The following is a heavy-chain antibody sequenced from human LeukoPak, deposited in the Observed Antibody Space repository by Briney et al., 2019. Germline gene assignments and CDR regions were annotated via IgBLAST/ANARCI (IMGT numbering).Heavy chain of an antibody. CDR3: ARDKGSGSYFRPYYMDV. D-gene: IGHD3-10*01. CDR2: IYYSGST. Sequence: PSETLSLTCTVSGGPISSYYWSWIRQPPGKGLEWIGYIYYSGSTNYNPSLKSRVTISVDTSKNQFSLKLSSVTAADTAVYYCARDKGSGSYFRPYYMDVWGKGTTVTVSS. V-gene: IGHV4-59*01. J-gene: IGHJ6*03. CDR1: GGPISSYY.